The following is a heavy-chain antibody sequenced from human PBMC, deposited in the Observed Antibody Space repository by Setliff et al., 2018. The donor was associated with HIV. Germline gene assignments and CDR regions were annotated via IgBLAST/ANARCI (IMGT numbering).Heavy chain of an antibody. J-gene: IGHJ1*01. Sequence: ASVKVSCKVSGYTLTELSIHWVRQAPGKGLEWIGGFDPEDGEIIYAQEFQCTFTMTEDTSTDTVYMELSSLKSEDTAVYYCATDLSSGYFYFTLHFWGQGTLVTVSS. CDR1: GYTLTELS. V-gene: IGHV1-24*01. CDR2: FDPEDGEI. D-gene: IGHD3-22*01. CDR3: ATDLSSGYFYFTLHF.